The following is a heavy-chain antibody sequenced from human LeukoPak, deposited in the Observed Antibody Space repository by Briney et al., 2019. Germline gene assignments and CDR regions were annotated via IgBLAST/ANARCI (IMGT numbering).Heavy chain of an antibody. CDR2: IIPIFGTA. CDR3: ASHLGYCSSTSCYSEYYFDY. Sequence: SVKVSCKASGGTFSSYAISWVRQAPGQGLEWMGGIIPIFGTANYAQKFQGRVTITAYESTSTAYMELSSLRSEDTAVYYCASHLGYCSSTSCYSEYYFDYWGQGTLVTVSS. D-gene: IGHD2-2*01. J-gene: IGHJ4*02. V-gene: IGHV1-69*01. CDR1: GGTFSSYA.